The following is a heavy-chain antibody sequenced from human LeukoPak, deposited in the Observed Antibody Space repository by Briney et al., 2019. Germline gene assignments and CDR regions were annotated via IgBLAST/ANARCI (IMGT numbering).Heavy chain of an antibody. J-gene: IGHJ4*02. Sequence: PSETLSLTCTVSGGSISSYYWSWIRQPPGKGLEWIGYIYYSGSTNYNPSLKSRVTISVDTSKNQFSLKLSSVTAADTAVYYCASSPYCSGGSCSLPFDYWGQGTLVTVSS. D-gene: IGHD2-15*01. CDR3: ASSPYCSGGSCSLPFDY. CDR2: IYYSGST. V-gene: IGHV4-59*01. CDR1: GGSISSYY.